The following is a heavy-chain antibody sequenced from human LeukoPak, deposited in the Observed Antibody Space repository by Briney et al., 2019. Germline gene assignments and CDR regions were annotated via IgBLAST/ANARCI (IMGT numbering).Heavy chain of an antibody. CDR2: ISSSGNT. Sequence: GGSLRLSCAASGFTFSRSAMTWVRQTPGKGLDWVSSISSSGNTYCADSVKGRFTISRDNSKNMLYLQMNSLRAEDTAVYYCVKGRISEDGLDFWGQGTLVTVSS. CDR3: VKGRISEDGLDF. D-gene: IGHD6-13*01. CDR1: GFTFSRSA. J-gene: IGHJ4*02. V-gene: IGHV3-23*01.